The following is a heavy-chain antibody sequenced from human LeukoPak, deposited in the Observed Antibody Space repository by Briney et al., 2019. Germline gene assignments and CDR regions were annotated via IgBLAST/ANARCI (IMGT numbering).Heavy chain of an antibody. CDR2: ISTTSGYM. Sequence: GGSLRLSCVASGFTFSTYTMNWIRQAPGKGLEWVSSISTTSGYMYYADSVKGRFTISRDNAKNSLFLQMNSLRAEDTAVYYCAGDGGGWFDPWGQGTLVAVSS. V-gene: IGHV3-21*01. D-gene: IGHD3-10*01. CDR1: GFTFSTYT. CDR3: AGDGGGWFDP. J-gene: IGHJ5*02.